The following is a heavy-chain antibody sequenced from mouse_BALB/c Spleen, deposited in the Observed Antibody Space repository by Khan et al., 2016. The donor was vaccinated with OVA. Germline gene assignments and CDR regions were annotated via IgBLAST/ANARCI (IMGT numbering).Heavy chain of an antibody. CDR2: IWGGGGS. D-gene: IGHD2-14*01. V-gene: IGHV2-6-4*01. CDR1: GFSLSRYN. CDR3: ARAYYRYDGYYAMDY. Sequence: VELVESGPGLVAPSQSLYITCTVSGFSLSRYNIHWVRQPPGKGLEWLGMIWGGGGSDYNSTLKSRLSISKDNSKSHVFLKMNSLQTDDSAMYYCARAYYRYDGYYAMDYWGQGTSVTVSS. J-gene: IGHJ4*01.